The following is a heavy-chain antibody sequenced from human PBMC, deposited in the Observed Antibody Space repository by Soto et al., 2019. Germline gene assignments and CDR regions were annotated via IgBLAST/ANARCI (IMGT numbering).Heavy chain of an antibody. D-gene: IGHD3-22*01. CDR3: ATDTGGWLLPPNYYLDV. CDR1: GFTFSSYV. V-gene: IGHV3-33*01. Sequence: PGGSLRLSCAASGFTFSSYVMHCVRPAPEKGLEWVAVIWYDGSNKYYADSVKGRFTISRDNSKNTLYLQMNSLRAEDTAVYYCATDTGGWLLPPNYYLDVWGKGTTVTVSS. J-gene: IGHJ6*03. CDR2: IWYDGSNK.